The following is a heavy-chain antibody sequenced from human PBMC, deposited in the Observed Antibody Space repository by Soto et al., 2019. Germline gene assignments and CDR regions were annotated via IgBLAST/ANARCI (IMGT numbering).Heavy chain of an antibody. V-gene: IGHV5-51*01. D-gene: IGHD3-16*02. CDR3: ARHAHDYIWGSYPHREDVGYYYYYMDV. J-gene: IGHJ6*03. Sequence: EVQLVQPGAEVKKPGESLKISCKGSGYSFTSYWIGWVRQMPGKGLEWMGIIYPGDSDTRYSPSFQGQVTISADKSISTAYLQWSSLKASDTAMYYCARHAHDYIWGSYPHREDVGYYYYYMDVWGKGTTVTVSS. CDR2: IYPGDSDT. CDR1: GYSFTSYW.